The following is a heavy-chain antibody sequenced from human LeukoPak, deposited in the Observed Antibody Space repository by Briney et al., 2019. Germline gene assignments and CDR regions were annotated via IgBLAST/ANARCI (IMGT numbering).Heavy chain of an antibody. CDR1: GGSFSGYY. CDR3: ARGVGDKDTAMFYDY. V-gene: IGHV4-34*01. CDR2: INHSGST. J-gene: IGHJ4*02. Sequence: SETLSLTCAVYGGSFSGYYWSWIRQPPGKGLEWIGEINHSGSTNYNPSLKSRVTISVDTSKNQFSLKLSSVTAADTAVYYCARGVGDKDTAMFYDYWGQGTLVTVSS. D-gene: IGHD5-18*01.